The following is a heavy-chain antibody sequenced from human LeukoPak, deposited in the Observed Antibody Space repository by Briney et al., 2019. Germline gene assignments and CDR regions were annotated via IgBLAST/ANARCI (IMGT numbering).Heavy chain of an antibody. D-gene: IGHD3-10*01. J-gene: IGHJ4*02. V-gene: IGHV3-64*01. CDR1: GFTFSSYA. Sequence: GGSLRLSCAASGFTFSSYAMHWVRQAPGKGLEYVSAISSNGGSTYYANSVKGRFTISRDNSKNTLYLQMNSLRAEDTAVYYCAKGHVWFGELDHYFDYWGQGTLVTVSS. CDR2: ISSNGGST. CDR3: AKGHVWFGELDHYFDY.